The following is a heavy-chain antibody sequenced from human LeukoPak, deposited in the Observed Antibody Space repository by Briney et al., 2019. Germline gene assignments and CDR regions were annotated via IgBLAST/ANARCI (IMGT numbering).Heavy chain of an antibody. D-gene: IGHD3-3*01. CDR2: IYYSGST. V-gene: IGHV4-59*08. Sequence: SETLSLTCTVSGGSISSYYWSWIRQPPGKGLEWIGYIYYSGSTNYNPSLKSRVTISVDTSKNQFSLKLSSVTAADTAVYYCARVATIFGVVIGIDYWGQGTLVTVSS. CDR1: GGSISSYY. J-gene: IGHJ4*02. CDR3: ARVATIFGVVIGIDY.